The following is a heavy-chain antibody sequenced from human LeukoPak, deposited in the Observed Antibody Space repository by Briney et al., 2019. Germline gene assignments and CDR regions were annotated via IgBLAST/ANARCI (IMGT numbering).Heavy chain of an antibody. CDR3: AREKAAAGDY. V-gene: IGHV4-34*01. Sequence: TPSETLSLTCAVYGGSFSGYYWSWIRQPPGKGLEWIGEINHSGSTNYNPSLKSRVTISVDTSKNQFSLKLSSVTAADTAVYYCAREKAAAGDYWGQGTLVTVSS. CDR2: INHSGST. CDR1: GGSFSGYY. J-gene: IGHJ4*02. D-gene: IGHD6-13*01.